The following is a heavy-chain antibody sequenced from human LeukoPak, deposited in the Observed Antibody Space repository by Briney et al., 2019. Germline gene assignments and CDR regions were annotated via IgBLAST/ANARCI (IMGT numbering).Heavy chain of an antibody. V-gene: IGHV1-69-2*01. CDR1: GYTFTDYY. Sequence: ASVKVSCKVSGYTFTDYYMHWVQQAPGKGLEWMGLVDPEDGETIYAEKFQGRVTITADTSTDAAYMELSSLRSEDTAVYYCATGQNIVVVPAAMDYWGQGTLVTVSS. CDR2: VDPEDGET. CDR3: ATGQNIVVVPAAMDY. J-gene: IGHJ4*02. D-gene: IGHD2-2*01.